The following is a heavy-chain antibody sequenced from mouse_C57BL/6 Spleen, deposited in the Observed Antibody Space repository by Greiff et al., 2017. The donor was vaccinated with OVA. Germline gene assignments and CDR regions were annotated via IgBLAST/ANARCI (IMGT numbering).Heavy chain of an antibody. D-gene: IGHD2-1*01. J-gene: IGHJ2*01. Sequence: EVKLMESGGGLVKPGGSLKLSCAASGFTFSDYGMHWVRQAPEKGLEWVAYISSGSSTIYYADTVKGRFTISRDNAKNTLFLQMTSLRSEDTAMYYCARFFYGNYTGYYFDYWGQGTTLTVSS. CDR1: GFTFSDYG. V-gene: IGHV5-17*01. CDR3: ARFFYGNYTGYYFDY. CDR2: ISSGSSTI.